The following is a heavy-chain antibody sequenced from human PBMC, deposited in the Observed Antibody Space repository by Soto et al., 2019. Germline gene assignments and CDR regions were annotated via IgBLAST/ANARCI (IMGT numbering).Heavy chain of an antibody. CDR2: IDPSDSCT. CDR1: GYSFTSYW. D-gene: IGHD5-18*01. CDR3: ARHTAGEADY. Sequence: PGESLKISCKGSGYSFTSYWISWVRQMPGKGLEWMGRIDPSDSCTNYSPSFQGHVTISADKSISTAYLQWSSLKASDTAMYYCARHTAGEADYWSQGTLVTVSS. V-gene: IGHV5-10-1*01. J-gene: IGHJ4*02.